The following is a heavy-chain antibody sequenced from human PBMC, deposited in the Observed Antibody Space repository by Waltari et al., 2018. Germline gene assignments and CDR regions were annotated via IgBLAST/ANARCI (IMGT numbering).Heavy chain of an antibody. Sequence: QVQLQESGPGLVKPSETLSLICAVSGYSITSGYSWGWILQPPGKGLEWIGSIYHGRDTYYNSSLKSRVTISLDTSKNLFSLKLTSVTAADTAVYYCARVLGPYPYYFDYWGQGTLVTVSS. CDR1: GYSITSGYS. CDR3: ARVLGPYPYYFDY. J-gene: IGHJ4*02. CDR2: IYHGRDT. V-gene: IGHV4-38-2*01.